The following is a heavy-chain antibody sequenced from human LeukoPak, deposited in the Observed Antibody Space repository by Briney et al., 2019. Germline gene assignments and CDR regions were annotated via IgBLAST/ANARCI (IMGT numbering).Heavy chain of an antibody. CDR3: VRPIYSSDLYATEALDI. CDR1: GYTFIDYF. V-gene: IGHV1-2*02. D-gene: IGHD6-19*01. CDR2: INPNSGGT. J-gene: IGHJ3*02. Sequence: GASVKVSCKASGYTFIDYFIHWVRQAPGQGLEWRGWINPNSGGTNYAQKFQGRVTLTRDTSISTAYMELRRLSSHDTAVYYCVRPIYSSDLYATEALDIWGQGTMVTVSS.